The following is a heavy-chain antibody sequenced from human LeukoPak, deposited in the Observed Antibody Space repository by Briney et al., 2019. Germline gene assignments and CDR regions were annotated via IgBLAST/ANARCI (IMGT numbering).Heavy chain of an antibody. CDR1: GFTFSSYG. CDR3: AKARGNYYDSSGYYQAPLDY. CDR2: IWYDGSNK. D-gene: IGHD3-22*01. Sequence: GGSLRLSCAASGFTFSSYGMHWVRQAPGKGLEWVAVIWYDGSNKYYADSVKGRFTISRDNSKNTLYLQMNSLRAEDTAVYYCAKARGNYYDSSGYYQAPLDYWGQGTLVTVSS. V-gene: IGHV3-33*06. J-gene: IGHJ4*02.